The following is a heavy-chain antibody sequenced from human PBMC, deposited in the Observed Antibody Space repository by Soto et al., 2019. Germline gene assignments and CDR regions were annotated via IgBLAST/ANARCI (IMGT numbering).Heavy chain of an antibody. CDR2: ISGSGGST. V-gene: IGHV3-23*01. CDR3: AKTGSRRGYFQH. D-gene: IGHD6-13*01. J-gene: IGHJ1*01. Sequence: GGSLRLSCAASGFTFSSYAMSWVRQAPGKRLEWVSAISGSGGSTYYADSVKGRFTISRDNSKNTLYLQMNSLRAEDTAVYYCAKTGSRRGYFQHWGQGTLVTVSS. CDR1: GFTFSSYA.